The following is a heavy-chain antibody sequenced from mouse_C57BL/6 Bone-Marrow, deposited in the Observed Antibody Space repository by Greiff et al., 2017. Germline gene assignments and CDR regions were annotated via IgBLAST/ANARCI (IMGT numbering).Heavy chain of an antibody. D-gene: IGHD1-1*01. V-gene: IGHV1-26*01. Sequence: EVQLQPSGPELVKPGASVKISCKASGYTFTDYYMNWVKQSHGKSLEWIGDINPNNGGTSYNQKFKGKATLTVDKSSSTAYMELRSLTSEDSAVYYCAVYYGSSNYAMDYCGQGTSVTVSS. J-gene: IGHJ4*01. CDR1: GYTFTDYY. CDR3: AVYYGSSNYAMDY. CDR2: INPNNGGT.